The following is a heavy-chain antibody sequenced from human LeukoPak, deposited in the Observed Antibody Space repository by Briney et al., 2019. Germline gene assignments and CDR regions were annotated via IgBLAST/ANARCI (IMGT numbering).Heavy chain of an antibody. Sequence: SETLSLTCAVYGGSFSGYYWSWIRQPPGKGLEWIGEINHSGSTNYNPSLKSRVTISVDTSKNQFSLKLSSVTAVDTAVYYCARVQGNSSGWYYLDYWGQGTLVTVSS. V-gene: IGHV4-34*01. CDR2: INHSGST. D-gene: IGHD6-19*01. J-gene: IGHJ4*02. CDR1: GGSFSGYY. CDR3: ARVQGNSSGWYYLDY.